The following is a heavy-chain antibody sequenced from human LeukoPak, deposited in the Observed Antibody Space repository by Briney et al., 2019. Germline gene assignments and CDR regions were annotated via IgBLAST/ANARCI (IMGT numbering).Heavy chain of an antibody. V-gene: IGHV1-2*02. CDR2: INPNSGGT. Sequence: ASVKVSCKASGYTFTGYYMHWVRQAPGQGLEWMGWINPNSGGTNYAQKFQGRVTMTRDTSISTAYMELSRLRSDDTAVYYCAREYYYDSSGIAHFDYWGQGTLVTVSS. D-gene: IGHD3-22*01. J-gene: IGHJ4*02. CDR1: GYTFTGYY. CDR3: AREYYYDSSGIAHFDY.